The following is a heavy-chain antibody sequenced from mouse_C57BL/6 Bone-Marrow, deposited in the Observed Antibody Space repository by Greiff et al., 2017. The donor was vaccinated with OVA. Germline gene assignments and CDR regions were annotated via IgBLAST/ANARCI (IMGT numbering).Heavy chain of an antibody. V-gene: IGHV1-69*01. D-gene: IGHD1-1*01. CDR3: AREWITTVVATEAMDY. J-gene: IGHJ4*01. CDR1: GYTFTSYW. CDR2: IDPSDSYT. Sequence: VQLQQPGAELVMPGASVKLSCKASGYTFTSYWMHWVKQRPGQGLEWIGEIDPSDSYTNYNQKFKGKSTLTVDKSSSTAYMQLSSLTSEDSAVYYWAREWITTVVATEAMDYWGRGTAVTVSS.